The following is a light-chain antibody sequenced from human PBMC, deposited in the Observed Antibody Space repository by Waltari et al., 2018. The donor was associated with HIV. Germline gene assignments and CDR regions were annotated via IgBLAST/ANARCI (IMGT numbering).Light chain of an antibody. Sequence: QSALTQPASVSGSPGPSITISCPRSPTDLGLYNFISWYQQHPGRVPKVIIYEVFSRPSGVSGRFSGSKSGNTAALTISGLQTEDEADYYCTTFTSNYTVIFGGGTKVTVL. CDR2: EVF. J-gene: IGLJ2*01. V-gene: IGLV2-14*01. CDR1: PTDLGLYNF. CDR3: TTFTSNYTVI.